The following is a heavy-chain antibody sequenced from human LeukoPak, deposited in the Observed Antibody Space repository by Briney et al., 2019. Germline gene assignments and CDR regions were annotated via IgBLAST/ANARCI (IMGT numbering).Heavy chain of an antibody. Sequence: SETLSLTCAVSVYSLSSGYYWGWIRQPPGKGLDWIGSMFHRVSTYYNPSLKSRVTISVDKSKNHFSLKLSSVTAADTAVYYCARSLSRGYSGFRVSPFDYWGQGTLVTVSS. V-gene: IGHV4-38-2*01. CDR3: ARSLSRGYSGFRVSPFDY. CDR1: VYSLSSGYY. J-gene: IGHJ4*02. D-gene: IGHD5-12*01. CDR2: MFHRVST.